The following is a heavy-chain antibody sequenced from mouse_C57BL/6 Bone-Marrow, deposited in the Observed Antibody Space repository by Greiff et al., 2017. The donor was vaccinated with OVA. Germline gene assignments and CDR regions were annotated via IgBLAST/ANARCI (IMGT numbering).Heavy chain of an antibody. CDR3: ASAPDGYFYAMDY. Sequence: VQLQQSGPGLVAPSQSLSITCTVSGFSLTSYGVDWVRQSPGKGLEWLGVIWGVGSTNYNSALKSRLSISKDNSKSQVFLKMNSLQTDDTAMYYCASAPDGYFYAMDYWGQGTSVTVSS. CDR1: GFSLTSYG. D-gene: IGHD2-3*01. V-gene: IGHV2-6*01. J-gene: IGHJ4*01. CDR2: IWGVGST.